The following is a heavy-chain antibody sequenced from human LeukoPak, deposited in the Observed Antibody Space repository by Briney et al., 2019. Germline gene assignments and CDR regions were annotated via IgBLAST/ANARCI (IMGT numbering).Heavy chain of an antibody. V-gene: IGHV1-18*01. CDR1: GYTFTSYG. J-gene: IGHJ4*02. CDR2: ISAYNGNT. Sequence: ASVKVSCKASGYTFTSYGISWVRQAPGQGLEWMGWISAYNGNTNYAQKLQGRVTMTTDTSTSTAYMELRSLRSDDTAVYYCARAPDYDILTGYFSRSWRYFDYWGQGTLVTVSS. D-gene: IGHD3-9*01. CDR3: ARAPDYDILTGYFSRSWRYFDY.